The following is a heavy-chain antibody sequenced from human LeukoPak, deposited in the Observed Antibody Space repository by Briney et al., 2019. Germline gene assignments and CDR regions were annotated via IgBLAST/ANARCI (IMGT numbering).Heavy chain of an antibody. J-gene: IGHJ4*02. CDR3: ARDEDTDILTGYERFDY. CDR2: IIPIFGTA. D-gene: IGHD3-9*01. V-gene: IGHV1-69*13. CDR1: GGTFSSYA. Sequence: SVKVSCKASGGTFSSYAISWVRQAPGQGLEWMGGIIPIFGTANYAQKFQGRVTITADESTSTAYMELSSLRSEDTAVYFCARDEDTDILTGYERFDYWGQGTLVTVSS.